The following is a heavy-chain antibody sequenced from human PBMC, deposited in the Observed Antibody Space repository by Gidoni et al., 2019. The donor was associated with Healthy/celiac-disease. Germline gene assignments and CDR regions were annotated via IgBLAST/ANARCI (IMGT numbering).Heavy chain of an antibody. CDR1: GFTFTSSA. J-gene: IGHJ4*02. CDR2: IVVGSGNT. V-gene: IGHV1-58*01. D-gene: IGHD3-22*01. Sequence: QMQLVQCGHEAKKPATSVKVSCQASGFTFTSSAVQWVRQARGQRLEWIGWIVVGSGNTNYAQKFQERVTITRDMSTSTAYMELSSLGSEDTAVYYCAADYYDSSGYDYWGQGTLVTVSS. CDR3: AADYYDSSGYDY.